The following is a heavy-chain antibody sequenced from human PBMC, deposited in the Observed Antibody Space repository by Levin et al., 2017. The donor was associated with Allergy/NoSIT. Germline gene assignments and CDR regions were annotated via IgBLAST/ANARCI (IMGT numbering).Heavy chain of an antibody. CDR1: GFTFSSYA. CDR3: AKDRDGDYDSGAFDS. CDR2: ISGSGGST. J-gene: IGHJ3*02. D-gene: IGHD4-17*01. V-gene: IGHV3-23*01. Sequence: PGGSLRLSCAASGFTFSSYAMSWVRQAPGKGLEWVSAISGSGGSTYYADSVKGRFTISRDNSKNTLYLQMNSLRAEDTAVYYCAKDRDGDYDSGAFDSWGQGTMVTVSS.